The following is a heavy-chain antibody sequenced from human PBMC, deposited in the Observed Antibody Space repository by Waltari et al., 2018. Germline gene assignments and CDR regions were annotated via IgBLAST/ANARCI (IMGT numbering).Heavy chain of an antibody. CDR2: IYYTGST. D-gene: IGHD2-21*02. CDR1: GGAFSGFY. CDR3: ARGGGGDWEWFDP. V-gene: IGHV4-59*01. J-gene: IGHJ5*02. Sequence: QVQLQGSGPSLLKPSETLSLLCTVPGGAFSGFYWSWVRQPPGKGLDWIGYIYYTGSTNFNPSLKSRVTMSVDTSKNQFSLKLSSVTAADTAFYYCARGGGGDWEWFDPWGQGTLVTVSS.